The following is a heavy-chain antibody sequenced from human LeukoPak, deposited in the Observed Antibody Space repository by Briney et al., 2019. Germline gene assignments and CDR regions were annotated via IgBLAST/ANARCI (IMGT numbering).Heavy chain of an antibody. CDR3: ARGGGYSGYDTTDY. CDR2: INHNGST. J-gene: IGHJ4*02. Sequence: SETLSLTCAVYGCSFSGYYWSWLRQPPGKGLEWLGEINHNGSTTYNPSLKSRVTISVDASKNQFSLKLSSVTAADTAVYYCARGGGYSGYDTTDYWGQGTLVTVSS. D-gene: IGHD5-12*01. CDR1: GCSFSGYY. V-gene: IGHV4-34*01.